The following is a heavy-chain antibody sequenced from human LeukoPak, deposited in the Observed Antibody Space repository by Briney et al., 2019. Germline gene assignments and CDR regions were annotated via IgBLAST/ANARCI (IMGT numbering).Heavy chain of an antibody. V-gene: IGHV4-4*07. D-gene: IGHD3-22*01. Sequence: SETLSITCTVSGGSINSYYWSWIRQPDGKGLEWIGRIYSSGSTNYNPSLKSRVTMSVDTSKNQFSLKLRSVTAADTAVYYCAREVRSSGYSLDYWGQGTLVTVSS. CDR3: AREVRSSGYSLDY. CDR1: GGSINSYY. J-gene: IGHJ4*02. CDR2: IYSSGST.